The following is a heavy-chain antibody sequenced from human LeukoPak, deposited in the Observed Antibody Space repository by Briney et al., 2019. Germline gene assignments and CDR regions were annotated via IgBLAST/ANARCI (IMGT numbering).Heavy chain of an antibody. Sequence: SVKVSCKASGGTFSSYAISWVRQAPGQGLEWMGRLIPIFVIANYAQKFQGRVTITADKSTSTAYMELSSLRSEDTAVYYCARVSDLDYYDSSGPNWFDPWGQGTLVTVSS. V-gene: IGHV1-69*04. D-gene: IGHD3-22*01. CDR3: ARVSDLDYYDSSGPNWFDP. CDR1: GGTFSSYA. J-gene: IGHJ5*02. CDR2: LIPIFVIA.